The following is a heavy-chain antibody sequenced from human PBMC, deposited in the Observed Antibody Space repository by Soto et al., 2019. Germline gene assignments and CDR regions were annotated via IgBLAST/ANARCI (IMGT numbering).Heavy chain of an antibody. CDR2: MYYVGST. CDR1: GGSVTSGGNY. V-gene: IGHV4-31*03. J-gene: IGHJ5*02. D-gene: IGHD2-2*01. CDR3: ARGRYQYNWFDP. Sequence: QVQLQESGPGLVKPSQTLSLTCTVSGGSVTSGGNYWTWIRQHPGKGLEWIGYMYYVGSTSYNPSLKSRVTISVDTSKNQFSLQLSSVTAADMAVYYCARGRYQYNWFDPWGQGSLVTVSS.